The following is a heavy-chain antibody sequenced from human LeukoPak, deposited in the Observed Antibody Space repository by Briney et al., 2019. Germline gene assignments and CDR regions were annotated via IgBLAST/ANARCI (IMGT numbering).Heavy chain of an antibody. V-gene: IGHV4-39*01. CDR1: GGSISSSSYY. J-gene: IGHJ4*02. D-gene: IGHD3-22*01. CDR3: ASLGGYYYDSSGYYWCY. CDR2: IYYGGST. Sequence: SETLSLTCTVSGGSISSSSYYWGWIRQPPGKGLEWIGSIYYGGSTYYNPSLKSRVTISVDTSKNQFSLKLSSVTAADTAVYYCASLGGYYYDSSGYYWCYWGQGTLVTVSS.